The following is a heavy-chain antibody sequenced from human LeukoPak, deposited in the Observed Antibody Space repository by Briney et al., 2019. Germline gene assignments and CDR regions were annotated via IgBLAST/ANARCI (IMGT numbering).Heavy chain of an antibody. CDR1: GVSFSGYY. CDR3: ARRITGIFRGAFDI. D-gene: IGHD1-20*01. V-gene: IGHV4-34*01. Sequence: RPSETLSLTCAVYGVSFSGYYWSWIRQPPGKGLEWIGEINHSGSTNYNPSLKSRVTISVDTSKNQFSLKLSSVTAADTAVYYCARRITGIFRGAFDIWGQGTMVTVSS. J-gene: IGHJ3*02. CDR2: INHSGST.